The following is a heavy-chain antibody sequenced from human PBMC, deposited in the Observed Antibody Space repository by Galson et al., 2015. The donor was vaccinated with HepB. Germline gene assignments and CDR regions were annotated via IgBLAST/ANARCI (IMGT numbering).Heavy chain of an antibody. V-gene: IGHV2-5*01. CDR3: AHNTDWHWFDP. CDR1: GFSLSTSGVG. CDR2: IIWNDDV. D-gene: IGHD3-9*01. J-gene: IGHJ5*02. Sequence: PALVKPTQTLTLTCSFSGFSLSTSGVGVGWIRQPPGKALEWLALIIWNDDVCYSPSLKSRLTITKDTSKNQVVLTMTNVDPGDTATYYCAHNTDWHWFDPWGQGTLVTVSS.